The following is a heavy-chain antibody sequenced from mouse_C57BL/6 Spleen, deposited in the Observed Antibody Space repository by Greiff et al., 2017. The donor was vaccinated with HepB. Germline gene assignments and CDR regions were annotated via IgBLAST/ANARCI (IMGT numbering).Heavy chain of an antibody. Sequence: QVQLKESGPGLVQPSQCLSITCTVSGFSLTSYGVHWVRQSPGKGLEWLGVIWSGGSTDYNAAFISRLSISKDKSKSQVFFKMNSLQADDTAIYYCARDDGYYIWGAMDYWGQGTSVTVSS. CDR2: IWSGGST. CDR1: GFSLTSYG. D-gene: IGHD2-3*01. V-gene: IGHV2-2*01. J-gene: IGHJ4*01. CDR3: ARDDGYYIWGAMDY.